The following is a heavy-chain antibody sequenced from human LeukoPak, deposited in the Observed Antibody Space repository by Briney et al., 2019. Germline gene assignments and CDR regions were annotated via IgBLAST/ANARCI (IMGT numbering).Heavy chain of an antibody. CDR3: ARDTLGLRDGWFDP. CDR2: IIPIFGTA. D-gene: IGHD1-7*01. J-gene: IGHJ5*02. CDR1: GGTFSSYA. Sequence: SVKVSCKASGGTFSSYAISWVRQAPGQGLEWMGGIIPIFGTANYAQKFQGRVTITADESTSTAYMELSSLRSEDTAVYYCARDTLGLRDGWFDPWGQGTLVTVSS. V-gene: IGHV1-69*13.